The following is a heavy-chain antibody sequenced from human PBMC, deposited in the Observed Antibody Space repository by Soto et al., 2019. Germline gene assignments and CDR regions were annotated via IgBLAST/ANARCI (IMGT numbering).Heavy chain of an antibody. J-gene: IGHJ4*02. CDR1: GYSFTSYW. D-gene: IGHD3-3*01. CDR3: ARGGVVTIVGVVATSQYYFDY. V-gene: IGHV5-51*01. CDR2: IYPGDSDT. Sequence: EVQLVQSGAEVKKPGESLKISCKGSGYSFTSYWIGWVRQMPGKGLEWRGIIYPGDSDTRYSPSFQGQVAISAYKSISTAYLQWGSRKASDSAMYYCARGGVVTIVGVVATSQYYFDYWGQVTLVTVSS.